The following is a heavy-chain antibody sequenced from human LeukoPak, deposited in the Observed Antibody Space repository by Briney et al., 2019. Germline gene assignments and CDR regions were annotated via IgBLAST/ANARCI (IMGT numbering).Heavy chain of an antibody. D-gene: IGHD4/OR15-4a*01. CDR3: ARMPVLIHDAFDI. Sequence: SETLSLTCTVSGDSISSAYWGWIRQSAGKGLESIGRLYVNGSPNSNPSLKSRVTMSLDTSKNQFSLKMTSVTAADSAIYFCARMPVLIHDAFDIWGQGTAVMVSS. J-gene: IGHJ3*02. CDR2: LYVNGSP. V-gene: IGHV4-4*07. CDR1: GDSISSAY.